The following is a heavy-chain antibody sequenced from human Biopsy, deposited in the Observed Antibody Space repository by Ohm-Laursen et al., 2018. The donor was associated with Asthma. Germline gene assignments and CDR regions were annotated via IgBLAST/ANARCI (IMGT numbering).Heavy chain of an antibody. Sequence: ASVKVSCKTSGYTFNSAGITWVRQAPGQGLEWMGWISVYNGNTKVAQKLQDRVTMITDTSTSTAYMELRSLISDDTAVYFCARAVDYSHYYGIDVWGQGTTVAVS. CDR3: ARAVDYSHYYGIDV. D-gene: IGHD3-10*01. CDR1: GYTFNSAG. CDR2: ISVYNGNT. V-gene: IGHV1-18*01. J-gene: IGHJ6*02.